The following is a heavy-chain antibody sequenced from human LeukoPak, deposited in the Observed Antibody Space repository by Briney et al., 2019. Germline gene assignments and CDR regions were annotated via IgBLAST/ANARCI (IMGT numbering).Heavy chain of an antibody. V-gene: IGHV4-4*07. J-gene: IGHJ4*02. Sequence: PAETLSLTCTVSGGTISSYYWSWIRQPAGKGLEWVGRIYTSGSTNYNPSLKSRVTMSVDTSKNQFSLKLSSVTAADTAVYYCARSYYYDSSGYTDDYWGQGTLVTVPS. D-gene: IGHD3-22*01. CDR1: GGTISSYY. CDR2: IYTSGST. CDR3: ARSYYYDSSGYTDDY.